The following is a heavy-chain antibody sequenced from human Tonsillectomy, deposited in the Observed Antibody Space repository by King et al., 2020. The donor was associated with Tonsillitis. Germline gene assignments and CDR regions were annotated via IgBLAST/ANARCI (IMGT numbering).Heavy chain of an antibody. D-gene: IGHD1-26*01. CDR3: ARGGRDSGSPGRVDY. CDR2: IYYSGST. V-gene: IGHV4-59*01. Sequence: VQLQESGPGLVKPSETLSLTCTVSGGSISSYYWNWIRQPPGKELEWIGYIYYSGSTTYNPSLKGRVTISVDTSQNQFSLKLTSVTAADTAVYYCARGGRDSGSPGRVDYWGQGTLVTVSS. CDR1: GGSISSYY. J-gene: IGHJ4*02.